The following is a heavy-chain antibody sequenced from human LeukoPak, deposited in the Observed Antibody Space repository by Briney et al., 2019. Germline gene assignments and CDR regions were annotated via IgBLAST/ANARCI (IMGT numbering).Heavy chain of an antibody. D-gene: IGHD6-19*01. Sequence: GASLRLSCAASGFTFSNYGMSWVRQAPGKGLEWVSTINENAANTHYADSVKGRFTISRDNSKNTLLLQMNSLRADDTALYYCTKGDGGWYPIDYWGQGTPVIVSS. J-gene: IGHJ4*02. CDR1: GFTFSNYG. CDR3: TKGDGGWYPIDY. CDR2: INENAANT. V-gene: IGHV3-23*01.